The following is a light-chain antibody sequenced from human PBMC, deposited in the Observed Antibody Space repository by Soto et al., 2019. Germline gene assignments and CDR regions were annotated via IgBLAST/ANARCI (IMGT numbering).Light chain of an antibody. J-gene: IGKJ1*01. CDR3: QQYSDWPPT. Sequence: EIVMTQSPATLSVSPVERATLSCRASQSVSSNLAWYQQKPGQAPRLLIYGASTRATGIPARFSGSGSGTEFTLTISSLQSEDFAVYYCQQYSDWPPTFGQGTKVDI. CDR2: GAS. V-gene: IGKV3-15*01. CDR1: QSVSSN.